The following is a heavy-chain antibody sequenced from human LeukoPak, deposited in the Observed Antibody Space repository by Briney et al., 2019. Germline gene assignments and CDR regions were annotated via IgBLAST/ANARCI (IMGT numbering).Heavy chain of an antibody. D-gene: IGHD6-19*01. CDR1: GYTLTELS. J-gene: IGHJ4*02. CDR2: SDPEDGET. V-gene: IGHV1-24*01. Sequence: ASVKVSCKVSGYTLTELSMHWVRQAPGKGLEWMGGSDPEDGETIYAQKFQGRVTMTEDTSTDTAYMELSSLRSEDTAVYYCATGVFGSGFFDYWGQGTLVTVSS. CDR3: ATGVFGSGFFDY.